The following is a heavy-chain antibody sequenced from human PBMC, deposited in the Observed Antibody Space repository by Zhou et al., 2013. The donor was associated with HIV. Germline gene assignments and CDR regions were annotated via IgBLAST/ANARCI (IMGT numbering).Heavy chain of an antibody. CDR3: ARADSSSRYGYYYGMDV. D-gene: IGHD6-13*01. CDR1: GDSFTGYY. CDR2: INPNSGGT. Sequence: QVQLVQSGAEVKKPGASVKVSCKASGDSFTGYYMHWVRQAPGQGLEWMGWINPNSGGTNYAQKFQGRVTMTRDTSISTAYMELSRLRSDDTAVYYCARADSSSRYGYYYGMDVWGPRDHGSPSPQ. V-gene: IGHV1-2*02. J-gene: IGHJ6*01.